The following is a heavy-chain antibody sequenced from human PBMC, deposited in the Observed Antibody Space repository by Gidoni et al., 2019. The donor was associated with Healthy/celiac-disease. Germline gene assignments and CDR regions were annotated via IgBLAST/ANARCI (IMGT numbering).Heavy chain of an antibody. CDR2: IDPSDSYT. Sequence: EVQLVQSGAEVKKPGESLRISGKGSGYSFTSYWISWVRQMPGKGLEWRGRIDPSDSYTNYSPSFQGHVTISADKSISTAYLQWSSLKASDTAMYYCARLVVGYDFWREENDYWGQGTLVTVSS. J-gene: IGHJ4*02. V-gene: IGHV5-10-1*03. D-gene: IGHD3-3*01. CDR1: GYSFTSYW. CDR3: ARLVVGYDFWREENDY.